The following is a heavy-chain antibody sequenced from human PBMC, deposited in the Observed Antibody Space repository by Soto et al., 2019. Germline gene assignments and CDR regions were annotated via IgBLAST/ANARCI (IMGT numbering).Heavy chain of an antibody. CDR2: IYHSGSP. Sequence: QVQLQESGPGLVKPSGTLSLTCAVSGGSISSGTWWSLVRQSPGRGLEWIGEIYHSGSPNYNPSLKSRVTMSVDKSKNLFSLSLSSVTAADSALYYCARRIPAAPTWFDPWCQGTLVTVSS. D-gene: IGHD2-2*01. V-gene: IGHV4-4*02. CDR1: GGSISSGTW. CDR3: ARRIPAAPTWFDP. J-gene: IGHJ5*02.